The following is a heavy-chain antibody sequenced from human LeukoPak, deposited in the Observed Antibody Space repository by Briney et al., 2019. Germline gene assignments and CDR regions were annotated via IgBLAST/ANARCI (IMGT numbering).Heavy chain of an antibody. CDR3: ANAYSSSWYGAFDY. CDR1: AFTFADYA. J-gene: IGHJ4*02. Sequence: GGSLRLSCAASAFTFADYAMHWDRHVPGKGLEWDSCIRWNSGSIAHADSVKGRFTISRGKAKNSLCLQMNSLEAEDTALYYCANAYSSSWYGAFDYWGQRTLVSVSS. D-gene: IGHD6-13*01. V-gene: IGHV3-9*01. CDR2: IRWNSGSI.